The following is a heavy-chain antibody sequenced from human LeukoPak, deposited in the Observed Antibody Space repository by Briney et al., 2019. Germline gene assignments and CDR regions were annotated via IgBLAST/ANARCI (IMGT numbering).Heavy chain of an antibody. CDR3: AKDPDYDILTGYSSLGFDY. V-gene: IGHV3-23*01. Sequence: GGALRLSCAASGFTFSSYAMSWVRQAPGKGLEWVSAISGSGGSTYYADSVKGRFTISRDNSKNTLYLQMNSLGAEHTAVCYCAKDPDYDILTGYSSLGFDYWGQGTLVTVSS. CDR2: ISGSGGST. J-gene: IGHJ4*02. D-gene: IGHD3-9*01. CDR1: GFTFSSYA.